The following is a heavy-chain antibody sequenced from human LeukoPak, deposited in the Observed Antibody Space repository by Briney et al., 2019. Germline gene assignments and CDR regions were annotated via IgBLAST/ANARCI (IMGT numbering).Heavy chain of an antibody. V-gene: IGHV3-11*01. CDR3: ARALRGYSGYFDY. CDR2: ISSSGTTI. D-gene: IGHD5-12*01. CDR1: GFTFSDYY. Sequence: PGGSLRLSCAASGFTFSDYYMTWIRQAPGKGLEWISYISSSGTTIYYADSVKGRFTISRDNAKNSLYLQMNSLRAEDTAVYYCARALRGYSGYFDYWGQGSLVTVSS. J-gene: IGHJ4*02.